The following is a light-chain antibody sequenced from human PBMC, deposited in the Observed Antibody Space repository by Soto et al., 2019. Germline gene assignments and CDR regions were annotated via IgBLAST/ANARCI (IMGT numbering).Light chain of an antibody. Sequence: DIQMTQSPSTLSASVGDRVTITCRASQTVSIWLAWYQQKPGKAPKFLIYKASILESGVPARFSGSGSGTEFTLTISSLQSEDFAVYYCQQYNNWPPVTFGQGTKVDIK. CDR1: QTVSIW. J-gene: IGKJ1*01. CDR2: KAS. CDR3: QQYNNWPPVT. V-gene: IGKV1-5*03.